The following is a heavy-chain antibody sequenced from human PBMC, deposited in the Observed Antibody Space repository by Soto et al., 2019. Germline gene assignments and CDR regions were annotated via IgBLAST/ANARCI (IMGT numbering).Heavy chain of an antibody. CDR1: GGSISSYY. V-gene: IGHV4-59*01. CDR2: MYNTGST. Sequence: PSETLSLTCTVSGGSISSYYWSWIRQPPGKGLEWIGYMYNTGSTIYNPSLKSRVTISVDTSKNQFSLKLNSVTAADTAVYYCARRGRDGYNFASWGQGTLVTVSS. D-gene: IGHD5-12*01. J-gene: IGHJ4*02. CDR3: ARRGRDGYNFAS.